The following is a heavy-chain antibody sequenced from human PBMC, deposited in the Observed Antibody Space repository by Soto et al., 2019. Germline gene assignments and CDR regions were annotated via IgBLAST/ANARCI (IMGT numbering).Heavy chain of an antibody. V-gene: IGHV4-30-4*01. CDR3: ARDHTPLRYSGSYNWFDP. D-gene: IGHD1-26*01. CDR2: IYYSGST. J-gene: IGHJ5*02. Sequence: TLSLTCTVSGGSISSGDYYWSWIRQPPGKGLEWIGYIYYSGSTYYNPSLKSRVTISVDTSKNKFSLKLSSVTAADTAVYYCARDHTPLRYSGSYNWFDPWVQGTMVSVSA. CDR1: GGSISSGDYY.